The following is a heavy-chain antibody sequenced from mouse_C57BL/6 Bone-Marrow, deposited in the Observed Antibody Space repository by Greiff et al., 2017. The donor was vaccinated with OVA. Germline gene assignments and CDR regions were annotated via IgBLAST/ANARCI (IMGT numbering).Heavy chain of an antibody. J-gene: IGHJ4*01. Sequence: QVQLQQSGAELVRPGASVTLSCKASGYTFTDYEMHWVKQTPVHGLEWIGAIDPETGGTAYNQKFKGKAILTADKSSSTAYMELRSLTSEDSAVYYCTNTTVVAPYYYAMDYWGQGTSVTVSS. CDR1: GYTFTDYE. CDR3: TNTTVVAPYYYAMDY. D-gene: IGHD1-1*01. V-gene: IGHV1-15*01. CDR2: IDPETGGT.